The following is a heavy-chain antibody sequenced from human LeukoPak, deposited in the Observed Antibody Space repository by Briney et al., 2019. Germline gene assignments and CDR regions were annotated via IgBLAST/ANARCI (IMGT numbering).Heavy chain of an antibody. D-gene: IGHD3-3*01. Sequence: SGPTLVKPTQTLTLTCTFSGFSLSTSGVGVGWIRQPPGKALEWLALIYWDDDKRYSPSLKSRLTITKDTSKNQVVLTMTNMDPVDTATHYCAHRPWIFGVVSQAFDYWGQGTLVTVSS. CDR2: IYWDDDK. V-gene: IGHV2-5*02. CDR3: AHRPWIFGVVSQAFDY. J-gene: IGHJ4*02. CDR1: GFSLSTSGVG.